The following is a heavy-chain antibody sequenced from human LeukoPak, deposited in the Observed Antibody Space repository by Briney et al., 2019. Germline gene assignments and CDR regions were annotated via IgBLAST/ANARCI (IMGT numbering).Heavy chain of an antibody. J-gene: IGHJ5*02. Sequence: GGSLRLSCAASGFDLSTYEMNWVRQAPGKGLEWIADITSSGHTKNYADSVKGRLTISRDNARTSLYLQMNSLRVEDTGVYYCARGDPHADLWGQGTLVTVSS. V-gene: IGHV3-48*03. CDR2: ITSSGHTK. CDR3: ARGDPHADL. CDR1: GFDLSTYE.